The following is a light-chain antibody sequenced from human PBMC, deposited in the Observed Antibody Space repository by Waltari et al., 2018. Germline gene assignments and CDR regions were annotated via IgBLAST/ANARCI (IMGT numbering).Light chain of an antibody. CDR1: PSVLYSSNNKNY. J-gene: IGKJ1*01. CDR3: QQYYSTPQT. Sequence: DIVMTQSPDSLAVSLGERAPIHCTSRPSVLYSSNNKNYLAWYQQKPGQPPKLLIYWASTRESGVPDRFSGSGSETDFTLTISSLQAEDVAVYYCQQYYSTPQTFGQGTKVEIK. V-gene: IGKV4-1*01. CDR2: WAS.